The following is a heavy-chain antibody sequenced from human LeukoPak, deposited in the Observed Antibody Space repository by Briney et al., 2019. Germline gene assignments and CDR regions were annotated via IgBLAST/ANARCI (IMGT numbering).Heavy chain of an antibody. Sequence: SETLSLTCTVSGXSISSYYWSWIRQPPGKGLEWMGYIYYSGSTNYNPSLKSRITISIDTSKNQFSLKLSSVTAADTAVYYCARGPKVADTRTGPDYWGQGTLVTVSS. CDR3: ARGPKVADTRTGPDY. D-gene: IGHD6-19*01. V-gene: IGHV4-59*01. J-gene: IGHJ4*02. CDR2: IYYSGST. CDR1: GXSISSYY.